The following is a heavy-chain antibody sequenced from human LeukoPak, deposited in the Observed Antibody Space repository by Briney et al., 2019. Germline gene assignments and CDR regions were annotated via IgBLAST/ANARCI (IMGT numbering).Heavy chain of an antibody. Sequence: GASVKVSCKASGYTFTSYAMHWVRQAPGQRLEWMGWINAGNGNTKYSQKFQGRVTITRDTSASTAYMELSSLRSDDTAVYYCARDDYDVLTGYLDYWGQGTLVTVSS. D-gene: IGHD3-9*01. CDR2: INAGNGNT. CDR3: ARDDYDVLTGYLDY. CDR1: GYTFTSYA. J-gene: IGHJ4*02. V-gene: IGHV1-3*01.